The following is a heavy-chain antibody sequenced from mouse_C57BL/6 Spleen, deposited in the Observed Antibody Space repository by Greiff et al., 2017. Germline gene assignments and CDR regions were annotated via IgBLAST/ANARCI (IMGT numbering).Heavy chain of an antibody. D-gene: IGHD1-1*01. CDR1: GYAFTNYL. V-gene: IGHV1-54*01. CDR2: INPGSGGT. CDR3: ARRGITTVVATDYAMDY. J-gene: IGHJ4*01. Sequence: QVQLQQSGAELVRPGTSVKVSCKASGYAFTNYLIEWVKQRPGQGLEWIGVINPGSGGTNYNEKFKGKATLTADKSSSTAYMQLSSLTSEDSAVYCCARRGITTVVATDYAMDYWGQGTSVTVSS.